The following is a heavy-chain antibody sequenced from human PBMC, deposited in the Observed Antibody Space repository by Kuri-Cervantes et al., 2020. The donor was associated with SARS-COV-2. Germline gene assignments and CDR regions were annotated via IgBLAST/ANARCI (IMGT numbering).Heavy chain of an antibody. Sequence: GGSLRLSCAASGFTFSSYAMSWVRQAPGKGLEWVSAISGSGGSAYYADSVKGRFTISRDNSKNTLYLQMNSLRAEDTAVYYCAKGGDSTLDAFDIWGQGTMVTVSS. CDR3: AKGGDSTLDAFDI. V-gene: IGHV3-23*01. CDR1: GFTFSSYA. J-gene: IGHJ3*02. CDR2: ISGSGGSA. D-gene: IGHD4-17*01.